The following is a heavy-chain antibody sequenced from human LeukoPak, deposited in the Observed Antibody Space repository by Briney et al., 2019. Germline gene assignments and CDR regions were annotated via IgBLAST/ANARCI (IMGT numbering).Heavy chain of an antibody. J-gene: IGHJ6*03. V-gene: IGHV3-30*02. CDR1: GFTFKNYG. Sequence: GGSLRLSCVGSGFTFKNYGIHWVRQAPGMGLEWVAFTRYDAGLKYFSDSVKGRFTISRDNSRNTLYLQMNSLRADDTALYYCAKVSQSDQWQLNYYNMDVWGKGTTVIVSS. CDR2: TRYDAGLK. D-gene: IGHD6-19*01. CDR3: AKVSQSDQWQLNYYNMDV.